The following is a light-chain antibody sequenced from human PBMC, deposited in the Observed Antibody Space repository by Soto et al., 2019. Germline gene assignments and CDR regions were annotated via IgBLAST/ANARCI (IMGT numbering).Light chain of an antibody. Sequence: QSALTQPASVSGSPGQSITISCTGTSSDVGGYNYVSWYQQHPGKAPELMIYEVSNRPSGVSNRFSGSKSGNTASLTISGVQAEDEADYHCSSYTRSSTQVFGTGTKVTVL. V-gene: IGLV2-14*01. CDR1: SSDVGGYNY. J-gene: IGLJ1*01. CDR3: SSYTRSSTQV. CDR2: EVS.